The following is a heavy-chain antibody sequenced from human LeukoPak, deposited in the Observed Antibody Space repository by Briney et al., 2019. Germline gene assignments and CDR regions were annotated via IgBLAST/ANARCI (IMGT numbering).Heavy chain of an antibody. CDR3: ARRLHDSGSYPPDY. J-gene: IGHJ4*02. V-gene: IGHV3-30*02. Sequence: PGGSLRLSCAPSGFTFSSFDMHWVRQPPDKGLEWVAFIKFDGSQKYYADSVRGRFTVSRYNSRNMLYLQLDSLRDDDTAVYFCARRLHDSGSYPPDYWGQGTLVTVSS. CDR1: GFTFSSFD. CDR2: IKFDGSQK. D-gene: IGHD3-10*01.